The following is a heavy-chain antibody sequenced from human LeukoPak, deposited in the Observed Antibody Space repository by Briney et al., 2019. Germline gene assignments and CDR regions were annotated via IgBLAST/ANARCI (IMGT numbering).Heavy chain of an antibody. V-gene: IGHV4-39*01. CDR1: GGSISSSSYY. D-gene: IGHD1-26*01. J-gene: IGHJ3*02. CDR2: IYYSGST. Sequence: PSETLSLTCTVSGGSISSSSYYWGWIRQPPGKGLEWIGSIYYSGSTYYNPSLKSRVTISVDTSKNQFSLKLSSVTAADTAVYYCARRPGIVGATAIDAFDIWGQGTMVTVSS. CDR3: ARRPGIVGATAIDAFDI.